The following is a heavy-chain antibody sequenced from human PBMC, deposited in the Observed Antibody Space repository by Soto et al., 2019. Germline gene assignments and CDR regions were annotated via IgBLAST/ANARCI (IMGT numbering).Heavy chain of an antibody. V-gene: IGHV1-8*01. D-gene: IGHD4-17*01. CDR1: GYTFTSYD. CDR2: MNPNSGNT. Sequence: GASVKVSCKASGYTFTSYDINWVRQATGQGIEWMGWMNPNSGNTGYAQNFQGRVTMTRNTSISTAYMELSSLRSEDTAVYYCARTLYGDNVDYWGQGTLVTVSS. CDR3: ARTLYGDNVDY. J-gene: IGHJ4*02.